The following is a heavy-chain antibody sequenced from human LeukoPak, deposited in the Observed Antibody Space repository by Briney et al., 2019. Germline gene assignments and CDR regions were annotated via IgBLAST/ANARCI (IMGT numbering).Heavy chain of an antibody. CDR3: ARDSSGWYDH. CDR2: ISSSSSYI. V-gene: IGHV3-21*01. J-gene: IGHJ5*02. D-gene: IGHD6-19*01. CDR1: GFTFSSYS. Sequence: PGGSLRLSCAASGFTFSSYSMNWVRQAPGKGLEWVSSISSSSSYIYYADSVKGRFTISRDNAKNTLYLQMNSLRAEDTAVYYCARDSSGWYDHWGQGTLVTVSS.